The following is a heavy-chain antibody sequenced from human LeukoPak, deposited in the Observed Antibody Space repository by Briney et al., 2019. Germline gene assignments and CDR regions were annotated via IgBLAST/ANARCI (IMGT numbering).Heavy chain of an antibody. J-gene: IGHJ5*02. V-gene: IGHV4-34*01. Sequence: PSETLSLTCAVYGGSFSGYYWSWIRQPPGKGLEWIGEINHSGSTNYNPSLKSRVTISVDTSKNQFSLKLSTVTAADTAVYYCARGRGSCWLNLFDPWGQGTLVTVSS. D-gene: IGHD6-19*01. CDR3: ARGRGSCWLNLFDP. CDR2: INHSGST. CDR1: GGSFSGYY.